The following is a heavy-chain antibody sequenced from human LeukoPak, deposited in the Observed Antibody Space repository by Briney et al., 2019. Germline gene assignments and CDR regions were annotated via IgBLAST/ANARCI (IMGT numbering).Heavy chain of an antibody. V-gene: IGHV1-18*01. CDR1: GYTFTSYG. CDR3: ARPGYCSGGSCYSHAFDI. CDR2: ISAYNGNT. D-gene: IGHD2-15*01. Sequence: ASVKVSCKAAGYTFTSYGISWVRQAPGQGLEWMGWISAYNGNTNYAQKFQGRVTITADKSTSTAYMELSSLRSEDTAVYYCARPGYCSGGSCYSHAFDIWGQGTMVTVSS. J-gene: IGHJ3*02.